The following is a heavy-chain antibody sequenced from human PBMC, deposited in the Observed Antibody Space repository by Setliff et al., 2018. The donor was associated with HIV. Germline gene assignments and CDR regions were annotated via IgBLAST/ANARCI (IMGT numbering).Heavy chain of an antibody. Sequence: PGGSLRLSCAASGFIFGNFGLHWVRQAPGEGLGWVTFIRYDGSEKFYADSVRGRFTISRDNSKNKLYLQMNSLRIEDTAIYYCVKGDNFWTGYSTYFEFDPWGQGTLVTVSS. J-gene: IGHJ5*02. CDR2: IRYDGSEK. D-gene: IGHD3-3*01. V-gene: IGHV3-30*02. CDR3: VKGDNFWTGYSTYFEFDP. CDR1: GFIFGNFG.